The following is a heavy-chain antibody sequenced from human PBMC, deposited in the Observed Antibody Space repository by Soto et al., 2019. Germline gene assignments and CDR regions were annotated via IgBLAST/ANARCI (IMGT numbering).Heavy chain of an antibody. CDR3: ARHYDSSGYYCIDY. CDR2: IYPGDSDT. Sequence: ESLRISCTGSGDSFTGYWIGWVRQMPGKGLEWMGIIYPGDSDTRYSPSFQGQVTISADKSISTAYLQWSSLEASDTAMYYCARHYDSSGYYCIDYWGQGTLVTVSS. D-gene: IGHD3-22*01. CDR1: GDSFTGYW. J-gene: IGHJ4*02. V-gene: IGHV5-51*01.